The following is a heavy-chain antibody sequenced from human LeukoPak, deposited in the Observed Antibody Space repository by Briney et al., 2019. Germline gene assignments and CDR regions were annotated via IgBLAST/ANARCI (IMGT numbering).Heavy chain of an antibody. CDR2: IYSGGST. J-gene: IGHJ4*02. Sequence: GSLRLSCAASGFTVSSNYMSWVRQAPGKGLEWVSVIYSGGSTYYADSVKGRFTISRDNSKNTLYLQMNSLRAEDTAVYYCARDYYGSGSDYWGQETLVTVSS. CDR1: GFTVSSNY. V-gene: IGHV3-53*01. D-gene: IGHD3-10*01. CDR3: ARDYYGSGSDY.